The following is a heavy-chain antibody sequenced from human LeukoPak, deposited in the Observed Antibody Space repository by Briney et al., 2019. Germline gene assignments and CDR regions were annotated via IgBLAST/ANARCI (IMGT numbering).Heavy chain of an antibody. V-gene: IGHV4-4*02. CDR3: ARERPGPRGYYYWYFDL. Sequence: SGTLFLTCAVSGGSITTSLWWTWVRQPPGKGLEWIGEIYQTGTTHYNPSPKSRVTISVDTSKNQFSLKLSSVTAADTAVYYCARERPGPRGYYYWYFDLWGRGTLVTVSS. CDR2: IYQTGTT. CDR1: GGSITTSLW. D-gene: IGHD3-22*01. J-gene: IGHJ2*01.